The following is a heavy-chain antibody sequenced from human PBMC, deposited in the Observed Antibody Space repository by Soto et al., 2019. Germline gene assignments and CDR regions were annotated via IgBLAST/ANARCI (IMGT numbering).Heavy chain of an antibody. CDR3: AAPPHNPHGP. V-gene: IGHV4-34*01. CDR1: GERLTNYF. CDR2: INHSGDT. Sequence: PSNTLSLTCAVSGERLTNYFWAWIHQAPGKGLEWMAEINHSGDTHFDPSLESRVTMSVHTSKNQFSLKLRSVTAADTAVYYCAAPPHNPHGPRGRGTLFTVSP. J-gene: IGHJ4*02.